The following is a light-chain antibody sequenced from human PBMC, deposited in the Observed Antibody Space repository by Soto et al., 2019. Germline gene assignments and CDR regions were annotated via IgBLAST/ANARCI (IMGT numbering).Light chain of an antibody. V-gene: IGLV2-14*01. J-gene: IGLJ1*01. CDR1: SGDIGSYNR. CDR2: EVT. Sequence: QSALTQPASVSGSPGQSITISCTGTSGDIGSYNRVSWYQQHPGKAPKLIIYEVTDRPSGVSNRFSGSKSGNTASRTISGLQAEDEAEYYCSSYTNSNTRACVFGTGTKLTVL. CDR3: SSYTNSNTRACV.